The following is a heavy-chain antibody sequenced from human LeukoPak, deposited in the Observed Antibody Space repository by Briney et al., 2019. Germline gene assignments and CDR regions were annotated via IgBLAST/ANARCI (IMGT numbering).Heavy chain of an antibody. D-gene: IGHD2-2*01. Sequence: GGSLRLSCAASGFTFSSYSMNWVRQAPGKGLEWVSSISSNSSYIYYADSVKGRFTISRDNAKNSLYLQMNSLRAEDTAVYCCARDLPMYCSSTSCYEDNWFDPWGQGTLVTVSS. CDR3: ARDLPMYCSSTSCYEDNWFDP. CDR2: ISSNSSYI. CDR1: GFTFSSYS. J-gene: IGHJ5*02. V-gene: IGHV3-21*01.